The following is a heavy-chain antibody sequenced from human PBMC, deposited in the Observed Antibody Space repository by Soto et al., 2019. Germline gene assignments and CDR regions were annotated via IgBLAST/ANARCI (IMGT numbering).Heavy chain of an antibody. Sequence: ASVKVSCKASGYTFTSYDINWVRQATGQGLEWMGWMNPNKGNTGYARKFQGRVTMTRNTSISTAYMELSSLRSEDTAVYYCARGPHPYFNDYWGQGTLVTVSS. J-gene: IGHJ4*02. CDR3: ARGPHPYFNDY. D-gene: IGHD2-8*01. CDR2: MNPNKGNT. CDR1: GYTFTSYD. V-gene: IGHV1-8*01.